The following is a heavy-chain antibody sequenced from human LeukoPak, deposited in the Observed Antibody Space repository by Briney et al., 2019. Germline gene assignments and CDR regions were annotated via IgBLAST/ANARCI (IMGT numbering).Heavy chain of an antibody. J-gene: IGHJ4*02. V-gene: IGHV1-69*05. CDR1: GGTFSSYA. D-gene: IGHD2-15*01. Sequence: ASVKVSCKASGGTFSSYAISWVRQAPGQGLEWMGGIIPIFGTANYAQKFQGRVTITTDESTSTAYMELRSLRSDDTAVYYCARELGYCSGGSCNGDYWGQGTLVTVSS. CDR3: ARELGYCSGGSCNGDY. CDR2: IIPIFGTA.